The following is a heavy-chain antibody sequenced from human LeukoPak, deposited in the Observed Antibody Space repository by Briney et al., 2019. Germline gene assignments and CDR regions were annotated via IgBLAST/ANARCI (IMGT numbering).Heavy chain of an antibody. D-gene: IGHD1-26*01. CDR2: ISYDGSNK. J-gene: IGHJ4*02. V-gene: IGHV3-30*03. CDR3: ARIIVGALWDDY. CDR1: GFTFSSYG. Sequence: PGGSLRLSCAASGFTFSSYGMHWVRQAPGKGLEWVAVISYDGSNKYYADSVKGRFTISRDNSKNTLYLQMNSLRAEDTAVYYCARIIVGALWDDYWGQGTLVTVSS.